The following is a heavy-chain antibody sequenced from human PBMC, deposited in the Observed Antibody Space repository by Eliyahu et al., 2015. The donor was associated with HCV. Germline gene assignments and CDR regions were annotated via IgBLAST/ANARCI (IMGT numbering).Heavy chain of an antibody. V-gene: IGHV3-21*01. CDR1: GFTFSXYX. J-gene: IGHJ3*02. Sequence: EVQLVEXGGGLVKPGGSLXLSCAAXGFTFSXYXXXWVRQAPGKGLEWVSSISSSSSYIYYADSVKGRFTISRDNAKNSLYLQMNSLRAEDTAVYYCARDDVNTMVQGVIIFDAFDIWGQGTMVTVSS. CDR3: ARDDVNTMVQGVIIFDAFDI. CDR2: ISSSSSYI. D-gene: IGHD3-10*01.